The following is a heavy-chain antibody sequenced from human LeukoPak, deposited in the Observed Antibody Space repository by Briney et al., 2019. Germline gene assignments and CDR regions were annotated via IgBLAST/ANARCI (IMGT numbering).Heavy chain of an antibody. CDR1: GFTFSTYW. V-gene: IGHV3-7*01. J-gene: IGHJ4*02. D-gene: IGHD1-1*01. CDR2: INQGGSEE. Sequence: GGSLRLSCAASGFTFSTYWMSWVRQAPGKGLEWVANINQGGSEEYYVDSVKGRSTISRDNAKNSLYLQMNSLRAEDTAVYYCARNNWYRFDYWGQGALVTVSS. CDR3: ARNNWYRFDY.